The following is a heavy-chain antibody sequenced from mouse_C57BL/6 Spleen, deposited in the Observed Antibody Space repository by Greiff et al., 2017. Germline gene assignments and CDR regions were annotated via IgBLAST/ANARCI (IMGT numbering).Heavy chain of an antibody. Sequence: VKLMESGPELVKPGASVKISCKASGYAFSSSWMNWVKQRPGKGLEWIGRIYPGDGDTNYNGKFKGKATLTADKSSSTAYMQLSSLTSEDSAVYFCARRALGTGYFDYWGQGTTLTVSS. CDR1: GYAFSSSW. J-gene: IGHJ2*01. V-gene: IGHV1-82*01. CDR3: ARRALGTGYFDY. CDR2: IYPGDGDT. D-gene: IGHD3-3*01.